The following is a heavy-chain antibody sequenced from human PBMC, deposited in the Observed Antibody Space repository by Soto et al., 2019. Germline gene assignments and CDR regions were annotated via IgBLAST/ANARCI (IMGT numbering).Heavy chain of an antibody. CDR1: GGSISSYY. CDR2: IYYSGST. Sequence: PSETLSLTCTVSGGSISSYYWSWIRQPPGKGLEWIGYIYYSGSTNYNPSLKSRVTISVDTSKNQFSLKLSSVTAADTAVYYCARVVECFGELYGMDVWGQGTTVTVSS. J-gene: IGHJ6*02. CDR3: ARVVECFGELYGMDV. V-gene: IGHV4-59*01. D-gene: IGHD3-10*01.